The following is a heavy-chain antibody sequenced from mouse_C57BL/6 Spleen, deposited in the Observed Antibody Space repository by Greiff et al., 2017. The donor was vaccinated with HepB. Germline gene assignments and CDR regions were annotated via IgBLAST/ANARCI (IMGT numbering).Heavy chain of an antibody. Sequence: VQLQQSGPELVKPGASVKISCKASGYTFTDYYMNWVKQSHGKSLEWIGDINPNNGGTSYNQKFKGKATLTVDKSSSTAYMELRSLTSEDSAVYYCAREGGLRRGAMDCWGQGTSVTVSS. D-gene: IGHD2-2*01. CDR2: INPNNGGT. J-gene: IGHJ4*01. CDR3: AREGGLRRGAMDC. CDR1: GYTFTDYY. V-gene: IGHV1-26*01.